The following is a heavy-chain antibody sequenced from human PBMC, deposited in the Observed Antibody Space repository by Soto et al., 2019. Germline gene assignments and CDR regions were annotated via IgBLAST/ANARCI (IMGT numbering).Heavy chain of an antibody. CDR1: GGSITTGGRY. Sequence: QVRLQEWGPGLVKPSQTLSLKCSVSGGSITTGGRYWSWIRQLPGKGLEWIGDIYYSGNTYYNASLNRWITISVEAAKNHFSLNLSSVTAADTAVYYCAQALVFTGGDGFDFWGQGRLVTVSS. D-gene: IGHD1-1*01. CDR2: IYYSGNT. CDR3: AQALVFTGGDGFDF. J-gene: IGHJ3*01. V-gene: IGHV4-31*02.